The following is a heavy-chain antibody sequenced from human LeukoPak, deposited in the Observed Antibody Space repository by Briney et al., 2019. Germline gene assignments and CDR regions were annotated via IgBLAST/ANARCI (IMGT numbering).Heavy chain of an antibody. J-gene: IGHJ4*02. CDR2: ISYDGSNK. Sequence: GRSLRLSCAASGFTFSSYAMHWVRQAPGKGLEWVAVISYDGSNKYYADSVKGRFTISRDNSKNTLYLQMNSLRAEDTAVYYCARSPGNWNFFDYWGQGTLVTVSS. CDR1: GFTFSSYA. D-gene: IGHD1-1*01. CDR3: ARSPGNWNFFDY. V-gene: IGHV3-30*01.